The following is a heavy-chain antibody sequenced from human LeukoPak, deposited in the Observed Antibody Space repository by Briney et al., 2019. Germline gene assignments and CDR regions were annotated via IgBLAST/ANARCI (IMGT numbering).Heavy chain of an antibody. V-gene: IGHV4-61*02. J-gene: IGHJ3*02. Sequence: PSETLSLTCTVSGGSISSGSYYWSWIRQPAGKGLEWIGRIYTSGSTNYNPSLKSRVTISVDTSKNQFSLKLSSVTAADTAVCYCAREPYYYDSSGPMKGAFDIWGQGTMVTVSS. CDR1: GGSISSGSYY. D-gene: IGHD3-22*01. CDR3: AREPYYYDSSGPMKGAFDI. CDR2: IYTSGST.